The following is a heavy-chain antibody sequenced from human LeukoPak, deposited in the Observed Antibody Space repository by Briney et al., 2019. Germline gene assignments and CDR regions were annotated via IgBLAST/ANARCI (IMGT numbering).Heavy chain of an antibody. CDR1: GFSLSTSGVG. J-gene: IGHJ4*02. V-gene: IGHV2-5*02. CDR2: IYWDDDK. Sequence: SGPTLVKPTQTLTLTCTFSGFSLSTSGVGVGWIRQPPGKALEWLALIYWDDDKRYSPSLKSRLTITKDTSKNQVVLTMTNMDPVDTATYYCTHSKPLGTVTYYFDYWGQGTLVTVSS. CDR3: THSKPLGTVTYYFDY. D-gene: IGHD1-14*01.